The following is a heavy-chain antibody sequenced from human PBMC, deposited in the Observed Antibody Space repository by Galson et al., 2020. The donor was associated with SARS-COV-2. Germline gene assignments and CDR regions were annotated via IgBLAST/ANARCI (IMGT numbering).Heavy chain of an antibody. CDR3: ARGHWGRDY. J-gene: IGHJ4*02. CDR1: GFTFSSHW. Sequence: GESLKISCVGSGFTFSSHWMSWVRQAPGQGLEWVGDIKPDGSDKYYVDSVKGRFTIARDNAKNSVYLQMSSLGAEDTAVYYCARGHWGRDYWGQGTLVTVSS. D-gene: IGHD7-27*01. CDR2: IKPDGSDK. V-gene: IGHV3-7*04.